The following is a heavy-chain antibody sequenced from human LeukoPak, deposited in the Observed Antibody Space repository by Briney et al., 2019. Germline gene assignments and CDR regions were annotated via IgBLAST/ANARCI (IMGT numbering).Heavy chain of an antibody. Sequence: GGSLRLSCAASGFTFSNEMNWVRQAPGKGLEWVSYISSSGSTIYYADSVKGRFTISRDNAKNSLYLQMNSLRAEDTAVYYCAKCPQIAAAGDFDYWGQGTLVTVSS. J-gene: IGHJ4*02. CDR1: GFTFSNE. D-gene: IGHD6-13*01. CDR2: ISSSGSTI. CDR3: AKCPQIAAAGDFDY. V-gene: IGHV3-48*03.